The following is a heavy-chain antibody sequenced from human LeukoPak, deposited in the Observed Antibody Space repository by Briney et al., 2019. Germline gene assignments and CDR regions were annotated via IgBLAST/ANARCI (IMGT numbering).Heavy chain of an antibody. CDR3: ARAYSRSRFDY. CDR2: IDPSDSYN. J-gene: IGHJ4*02. Sequence: GESLKISCKGSGYNFTNYWISWVRQMPGKGLEWMGTIDPSDSYNNYSPSFQGHVTISADKSISTAYLQWSSLQSSDTAMYYCARAYSRSRFDYWGQGTLVTVSS. D-gene: IGHD6-6*01. CDR1: GYNFTNYW. V-gene: IGHV5-10-1*01.